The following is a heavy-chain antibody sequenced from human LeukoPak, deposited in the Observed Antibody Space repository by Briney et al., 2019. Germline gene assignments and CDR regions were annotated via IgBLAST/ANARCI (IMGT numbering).Heavy chain of an antibody. J-gene: IGHJ6*03. Sequence: SETLSLTCAVYGGSLSGYYWSWIRQPPGKGLEWIGEINHSGSTNYNPSLKSRVTISVDTSKNQFSLKLSSVTAADTAVYYCARGPTATYYYDSSGYYRHYYMDVWGKGTTVTVSS. CDR2: INHSGST. CDR1: GGSLSGYY. D-gene: IGHD3-22*01. CDR3: ARGPTATYYYDSSGYYRHYYMDV. V-gene: IGHV4-34*01.